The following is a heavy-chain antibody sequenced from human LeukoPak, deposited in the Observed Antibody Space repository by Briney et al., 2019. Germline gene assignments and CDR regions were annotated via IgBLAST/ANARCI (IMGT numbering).Heavy chain of an antibody. CDR2: MYTSGDI. CDR1: GGSISSYY. V-gene: IGHV4-4*07. D-gene: IGHD3-10*01. Sequence: NPSETLSPTCTVSGGSISSYYWSWIRQPAGKGLEWIGRMYTSGDIYYNPSLESRVTMSVDTSKNQFSLKVTSVTAADTAVYYCASAQGVRRFDYWGQGTLVTVSS. J-gene: IGHJ4*02. CDR3: ASAQGVRRFDY.